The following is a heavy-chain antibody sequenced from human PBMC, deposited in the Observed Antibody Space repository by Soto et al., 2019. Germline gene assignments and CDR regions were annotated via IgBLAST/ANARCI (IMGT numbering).Heavy chain of an antibody. CDR2: ISGSGGST. J-gene: IGHJ4*02. CDR1: GFTFSSYA. Sequence: GGSLRLSCAASGFTFSSYAMSWVRQAPGKGLEWVSAISGSGGSTYYADSVKGRSTISRDNSKNTLYLQMNSLRAEDTAVYYCAKGVIVVVPAAMIDYWGQGTLVTVSS. V-gene: IGHV3-23*01. D-gene: IGHD2-2*01. CDR3: AKGVIVVVPAAMIDY.